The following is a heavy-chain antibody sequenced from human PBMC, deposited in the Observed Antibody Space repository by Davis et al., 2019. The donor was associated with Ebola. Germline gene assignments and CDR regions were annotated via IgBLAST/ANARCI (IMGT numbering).Heavy chain of an antibody. Sequence: SETLSLTCAVYGGSFSGYYWGWIRQPPGKGLEWIGSIYYSGSTYYNPSLKSRVTISVDTSKNQFSLKLSSVTAADTAVYYCARGGYDFWSGYYSKFLFDYWGQGTLVTVSS. CDR2: IYYSGST. CDR3: ARGGYDFWSGYYSKFLFDY. V-gene: IGHV4-34*01. CDR1: GGSFSGYY. D-gene: IGHD3-3*01. J-gene: IGHJ4*02.